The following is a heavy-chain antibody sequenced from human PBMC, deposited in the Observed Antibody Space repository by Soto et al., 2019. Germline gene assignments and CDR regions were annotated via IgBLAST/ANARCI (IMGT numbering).Heavy chain of an antibody. CDR2: ISGSGGST. Sequence: GGSLRLSCAASGFTFSSYAMSWVRQAPGKGLEWVSAISGSGGSTYYADSVKGRFTISRENAKNSLYLQMNSLRTGDTAVYYCARAMDDYVWGSYRYFHYGMDVWGQGTTVTVSS. V-gene: IGHV3-23*01. D-gene: IGHD3-16*02. J-gene: IGHJ6*02. CDR3: ARAMDDYVWGSYRYFHYGMDV. CDR1: GFTFSSYA.